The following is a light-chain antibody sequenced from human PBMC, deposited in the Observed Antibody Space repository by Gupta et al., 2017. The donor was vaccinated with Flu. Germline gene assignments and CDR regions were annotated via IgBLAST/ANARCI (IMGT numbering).Light chain of an antibody. J-gene: IGKJ2*01. CDR2: DAS. CDR3: QKRSNWPPYT. CDR1: QSVGTY. V-gene: IGKV3-11*01. Sequence: EIVLTQSPATLSLSPGERATLSCRASQSVGTYLAWYQQKPGQTPRLLIHDASNRATGVPARFSGSGSGTDVTLTISSLEPEDFAVYYCQKRSNWPPYTFGQGTRLEIK.